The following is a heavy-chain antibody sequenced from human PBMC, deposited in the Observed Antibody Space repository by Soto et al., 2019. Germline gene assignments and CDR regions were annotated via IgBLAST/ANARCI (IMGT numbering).Heavy chain of an antibody. J-gene: IGHJ4*02. D-gene: IGHD1-1*01. V-gene: IGHV4-34*01. CDR3: ARAETTMALYYFDY. CDR1: GGSFSDYY. Sequence: QVQLQQWGAGLLKPSETLSLTCAVYGGSFSDYYWSWIRQPPGKGLEWIGEINHSGSTNYNPSLNSRATISVHTSNKQCSLNLSSGAAAGTAVYYCARAETTMALYYFDYWGQGTLVTVSS. CDR2: INHSGST.